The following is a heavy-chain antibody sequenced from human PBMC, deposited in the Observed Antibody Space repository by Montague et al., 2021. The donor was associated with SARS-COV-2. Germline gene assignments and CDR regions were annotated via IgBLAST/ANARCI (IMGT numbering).Heavy chain of an antibody. Sequence: SETLSLTCRVSGDSTSTSTWWTWVRQTPGKGLEWIGEIFHSGTINYNPSLKSRASISVDKSNNQFSLRLSSLIAADTAVYYCATLSRRTAAGTRDYFGLDVWGQGTTVVVSS. CDR1: GDSTSTSTW. D-gene: IGHD6-13*01. J-gene: IGHJ6*02. CDR3: ATLSRRTAAGTRDYFGLDV. CDR2: IFHSGTI. V-gene: IGHV4-4*02.